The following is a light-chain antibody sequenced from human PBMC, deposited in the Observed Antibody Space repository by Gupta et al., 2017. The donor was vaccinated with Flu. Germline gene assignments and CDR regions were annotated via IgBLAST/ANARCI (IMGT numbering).Light chain of an antibody. CDR2: DAS. CDR3: QQYDNRPSIT. CDR1: PDISNY. Sequence: DIQMTQSPSSLSASVGDRVTITCQASPDISNYLNWYQQNPGKAPNLLIYDASNMEAGGPSRFSGSGAGTDFTFTISSRQPEDIATYYCQQYDNRPSITFGQGTRVEIK. J-gene: IGKJ5*01. V-gene: IGKV1-33*01.